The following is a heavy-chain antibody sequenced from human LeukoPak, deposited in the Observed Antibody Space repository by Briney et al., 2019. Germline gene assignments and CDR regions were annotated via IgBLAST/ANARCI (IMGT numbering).Heavy chain of an antibody. J-gene: IGHJ4*02. CDR3: ARVQGGGWYDY. CDR1: GFTFSSYA. Sequence: GGSLRLSCAASGFTFSSYAMHWVRQAPGKGLEYVSAISSNGGSTYYADSVKGRFTISRDNSKNALYLQMGSLRAEDMAVYYCARVQGGGWYDYWGQGTLVTVSS. V-gene: IGHV3-64*02. CDR2: ISSNGGST. D-gene: IGHD6-19*01.